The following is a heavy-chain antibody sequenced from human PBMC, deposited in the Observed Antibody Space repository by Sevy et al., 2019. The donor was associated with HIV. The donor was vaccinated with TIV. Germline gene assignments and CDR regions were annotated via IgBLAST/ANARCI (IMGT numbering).Heavy chain of an antibody. V-gene: IGHV3-23*01. CDR1: GFTFSSYA. CDR3: AKAAMGYGSGSYYGHYYYYMDV. D-gene: IGHD3-10*01. J-gene: IGHJ6*03. Sequence: GGSLRLSCAASGFTFSSYAMSWVRQAPGKGLEWVSAISGSGGSTYYADSVKGRFTISRDNSKNTLYLQMNSLRAEDTAVYYGAKAAMGYGSGSYYGHYYYYMDVWGKGTTVTVSS. CDR2: ISGSGGST.